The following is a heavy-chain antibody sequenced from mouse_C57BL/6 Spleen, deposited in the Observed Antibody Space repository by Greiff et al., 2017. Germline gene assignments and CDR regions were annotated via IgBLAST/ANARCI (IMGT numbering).Heavy chain of an antibody. CDR2: INPSSGYT. V-gene: IGHV1-4*01. J-gene: IGHJ2*01. CDR1: GYTFTSYT. D-gene: IGHD1-1*01. CDR3: ARTPSTVVATDY. Sequence: QVQLKESGAELARPGASVKMSCKASGYTFTSYTMHWVKQRPGQGLEWIGYINPSSGYTKYNQKFKDKATLTADKSSSTAYMQLSSLTSEDSAVYYCARTPSTVVATDYWGQGTTLTVSS.